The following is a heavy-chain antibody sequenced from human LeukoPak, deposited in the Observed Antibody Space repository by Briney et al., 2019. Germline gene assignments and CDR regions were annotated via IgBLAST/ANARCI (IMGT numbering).Heavy chain of an antibody. CDR1: GFTFSSYG. V-gene: IGHV3-48*02. CDR3: ARDRDYAFDS. Sequence: GGSLRRSCAASGFTFSSYGMHWVRQAPGKGLEWVSYIGGTHSNIYYADSVKGRFTISRDDAKNSLYLQMNSLRDEDTAVYYCARDRDYAFDSWGQGTLVTVSS. J-gene: IGHJ4*02. CDR2: IGGTHSNI. D-gene: IGHD4-17*01.